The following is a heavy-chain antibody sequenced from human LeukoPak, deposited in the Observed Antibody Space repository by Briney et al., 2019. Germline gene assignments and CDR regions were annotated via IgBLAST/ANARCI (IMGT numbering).Heavy chain of an antibody. CDR1: GGSISSYY. J-gene: IGHJ6*02. V-gene: IGHV4-59*08. CDR3: ARQNPNLISGLWDVDYYYGMDV. D-gene: IGHD1-14*01. CDR2: IYYSGST. Sequence: SETLSLTCTVSGGSISSYYWSWIRQPPGKGLEWIGNIYYSGSTNYNPSLKSRVTISADTSENQFYLKLSSVTAADTSVYYCARQNPNLISGLWDVDYYYGMDVWGQGTTVTVSS.